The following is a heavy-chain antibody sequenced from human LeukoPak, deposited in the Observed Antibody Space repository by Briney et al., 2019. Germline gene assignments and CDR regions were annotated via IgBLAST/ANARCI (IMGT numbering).Heavy chain of an antibody. CDR2: INSDGSST. CDR3: TRVFYTAMYGYCDA. V-gene: IGHV3-74*01. CDR1: GFTFSSYC. D-gene: IGHD5-18*01. Sequence: GGSLRLSCAASGFTFSSYCMHWVRQAPGKGLVWVSRINSDGSSTSYADSVKGRFTISRDNAKNTLYLQMNSLRAEDTAVYYCTRVFYTAMYGYCDAWGQGTLVTVSS. J-gene: IGHJ5*02.